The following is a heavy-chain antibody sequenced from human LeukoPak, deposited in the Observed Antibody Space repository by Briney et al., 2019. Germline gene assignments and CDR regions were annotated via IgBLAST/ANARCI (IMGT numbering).Heavy chain of an antibody. CDR1: GFTFSSYS. Sequence: GGSLRLSCAASGFTFSSYSMNWVRQAPGKGLEWVSSISSSSSYIYYADSVKGRFTISRDNAKNSLYLQMNSLRAEDTAVYYCARGEDIVVVPAAMAQYYYYYMDVWGKGTTVTVSS. J-gene: IGHJ6*03. CDR3: ARGEDIVVVPAAMAQYYYYYMDV. D-gene: IGHD2-2*01. V-gene: IGHV3-21*01. CDR2: ISSSSSYI.